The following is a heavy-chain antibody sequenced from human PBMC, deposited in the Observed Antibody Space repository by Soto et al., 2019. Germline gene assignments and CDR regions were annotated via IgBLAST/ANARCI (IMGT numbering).Heavy chain of an antibody. V-gene: IGHV4-59*01. CDR1: GGSIGSYH. CDR3: ARDTVLTGMFDL. D-gene: IGHD4-17*01. J-gene: IGHJ5*02. Sequence: SDTPSLTCTVSGGSIGSYHWSWVRQPPGKGLEWIASVYYTGTTNYNPSLGSRVTISIDAPENQISLKLTSVTAADTAFYYCARDTVLTGMFDLWGQGTLVTVSS. CDR2: VYYTGTT.